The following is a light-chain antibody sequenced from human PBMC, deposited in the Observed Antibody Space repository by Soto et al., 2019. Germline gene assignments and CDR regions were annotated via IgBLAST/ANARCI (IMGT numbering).Light chain of an antibody. CDR3: TQLRQLPYT. V-gene: IGKV2D-29*01. J-gene: IGKJ2*01. Sequence: DIVMNQTPLSLSATPGQPASMSCTSSQSLLKSNGKTYVYWYMQKPGQPPQPLVSEVANRFSGVPDRFIGSGSGTDFSLTISRVETDDVGIYCCTQLRQLPYTFCQGTKRQI. CDR2: EVA. CDR1: QSLLKSNGKTY.